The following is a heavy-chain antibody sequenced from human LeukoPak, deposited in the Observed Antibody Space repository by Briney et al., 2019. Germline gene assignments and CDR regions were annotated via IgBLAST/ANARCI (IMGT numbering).Heavy chain of an antibody. CDR1: GGSISSYY. Sequence: SETLSLTCTVSGGSISSYYWSWIRQPPGKGLEWIGYIYYSGSTNYNPSLKSRVTISVDTSKNQFSLKLSSVTAADTAVYYCARDRVDILTGYESFAFDIWGQGTMVTVSS. CDR3: ARDRVDILTGYESFAFDI. D-gene: IGHD3-9*01. CDR2: IYYSGST. V-gene: IGHV4-59*01. J-gene: IGHJ3*02.